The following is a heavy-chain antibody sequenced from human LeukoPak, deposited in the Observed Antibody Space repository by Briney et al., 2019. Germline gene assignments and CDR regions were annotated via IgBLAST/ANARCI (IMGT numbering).Heavy chain of an antibody. CDR1: GGSISNYY. CDR3: ARERGGYSYGIDQ. CDR2: IQSTGTT. D-gene: IGHD5-18*01. V-gene: IGHV4-4*07. Sequence: SETLSLTCTVSGGSISNYYWSWIRQSAGKGLEWIGRIQSTGTTYFNPSLKSRVTMSIDTSKNQASLKLSSVTAADTAVYYCARERGGYSYGIDQWGQGTLVTVSS. J-gene: IGHJ4*02.